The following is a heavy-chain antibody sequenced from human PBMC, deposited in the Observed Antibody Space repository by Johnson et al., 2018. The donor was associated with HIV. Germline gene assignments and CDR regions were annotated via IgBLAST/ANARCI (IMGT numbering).Heavy chain of an antibody. D-gene: IGHD3-10*01. CDR2: ISHDGSNK. J-gene: IGHJ3*01. Sequence: QVQLVESGGGLVQPGGSLRLSCAASRFTFSSMHWDRQAPGKGLEWVAVISHDGSNKYYADSVKGRFTISRDNSKNTLYLQMDSLRTEDTAFYYCAKDLNYGSYLLGFDVWGQGTMVTVSS. V-gene: IGHV3-30*18. CDR1: RFTFSS. CDR3: AKDLNYGSYLLGFDV.